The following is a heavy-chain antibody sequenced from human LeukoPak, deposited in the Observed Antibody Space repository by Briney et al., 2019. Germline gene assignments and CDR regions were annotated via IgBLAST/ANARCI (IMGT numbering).Heavy chain of an antibody. J-gene: IGHJ5*02. D-gene: IGHD2-2*01. CDR1: GYTFTSYG. Sequence: ASVKVSCKASGYTFTSYGINWVRQAPGQGLEWMGWISAYTGNTNYAQKLQGRVTMTTDTSTSTAYMELSSLRSEDTAVYYCASVVVPAARGYWFDPWGQGTLVTVSS. V-gene: IGHV1-18*01. CDR3: ASVVVPAARGYWFDP. CDR2: ISAYTGNT.